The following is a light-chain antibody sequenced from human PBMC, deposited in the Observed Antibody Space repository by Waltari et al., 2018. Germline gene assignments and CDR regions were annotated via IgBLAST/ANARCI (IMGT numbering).Light chain of an antibody. CDR3: QTGGHGTWV. J-gene: IGLJ3*02. CDR2: VNSDGSH. Sequence: QLVLTQSPSVSASLGASVKLTCTLSSGHSSNVIAWLHQQPEKGPRYLMKVNSDGSHSKGDEIPDRFSGSSSGVERYLTISSVQPEDEADYYCQTGGHGTWVFGGGTKLTIL. V-gene: IGLV4-69*01. CDR1: SGHSSNV.